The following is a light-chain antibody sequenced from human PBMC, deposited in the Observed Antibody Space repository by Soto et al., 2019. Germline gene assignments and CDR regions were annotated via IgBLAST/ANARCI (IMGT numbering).Light chain of an antibody. CDR2: TAS. CDR1: QDISNS. Sequence: DIQMTQSPSSLSASVGDRVTITCRASQDISNSLAWYQQKPGKVPKLLIYTASTLQSGVPSRFSGSGSGTDFTLTISRLQPEDVATYYCQKYNSAPWTFGQGTKVEIK. V-gene: IGKV1-27*01. J-gene: IGKJ1*01. CDR3: QKYNSAPWT.